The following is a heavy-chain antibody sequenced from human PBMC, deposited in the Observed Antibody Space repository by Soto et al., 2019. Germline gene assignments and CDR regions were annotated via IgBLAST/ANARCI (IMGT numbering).Heavy chain of an antibody. V-gene: IGHV3-30*18. CDR2: ISYDGSNK. Sequence: QVQLVESGGGVVQPGRSLRLSCAASGFTFSSYGMHWVRQAPGKGLEWVAVISYDGSNKYYADSVKGRFTISRDNSKNTLDLQMNSLRAEDTAVYYCAKGGYGTSSGFDYWGQGTLVTVSS. CDR1: GFTFSSYG. CDR3: AKGGYGTSSGFDY. D-gene: IGHD1-1*01. J-gene: IGHJ4*02.